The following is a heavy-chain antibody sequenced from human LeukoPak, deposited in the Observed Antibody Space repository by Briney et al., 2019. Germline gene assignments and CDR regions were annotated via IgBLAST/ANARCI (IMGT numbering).Heavy chain of an antibody. D-gene: IGHD2-2*01. V-gene: IGHV4-59*01. J-gene: IGHJ6*03. CDR2: IYYSGST. Sequence: SETLSLTCTVSGGSISSYYWSWIRQPPGKGLEWIGYIYYSGSTNYNPSLKSRVTISVDTSKNQFSLKLSSVTAADTAVYYCAREIVVVPAAIPYYYYMDVWGKGTTVTISS. CDR3: AREIVVVPAAIPYYYYMDV. CDR1: GGSISSYY.